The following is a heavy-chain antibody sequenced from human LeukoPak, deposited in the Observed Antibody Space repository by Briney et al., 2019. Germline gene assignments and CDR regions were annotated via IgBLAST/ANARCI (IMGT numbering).Heavy chain of an antibody. CDR2: MSPNGGST. D-gene: IGHD2-2*01. CDR3: AKAGGYCSSTSCYLFD. J-gene: IGHJ4*02. V-gene: IGHV3-23*01. CDR1: GFTFSSYA. Sequence: PGGSLRLSCAASGFTFSSYAMSWVRQAPGKGLEWVSSMSPNGGSTYYADSVKGRFTISRDNSKNTLYLQMNSLRAEDTAVYYCAKAGGYCSSTSCYLFDWGQGTLGTVSS.